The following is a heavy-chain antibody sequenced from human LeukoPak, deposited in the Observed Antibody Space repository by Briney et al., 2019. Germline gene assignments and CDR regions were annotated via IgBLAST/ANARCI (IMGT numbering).Heavy chain of an antibody. CDR2: INHSGST. D-gene: IGHD3-3*01. Sequence: PSETLSLTCAVYGGSFSGYYWSWIRQPPGKGLEWIGEINHSGSTNYNPSLKSRVTISVDTSKNQFSLKLSSVTAADTAVYYCARGGHYDFWSGYLPNAFDIWGQGTMVTVSS. CDR3: ARGGHYDFWSGYLPNAFDI. CDR1: GGSFSGYY. J-gene: IGHJ3*02. V-gene: IGHV4-34*01.